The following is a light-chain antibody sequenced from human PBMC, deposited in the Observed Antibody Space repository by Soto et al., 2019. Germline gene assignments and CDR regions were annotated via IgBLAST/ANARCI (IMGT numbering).Light chain of an antibody. CDR3: CSYAGSSTFVV. CDR2: EDN. CDR1: NSDVGGYNL. Sequence: QSALTQPASVSGSPGQSITISCTGTNSDVGGYNLVSWYQQHPGKAPKLIIYEDNKRPSGVSDRFSGSKSGNTASLTVSGLQAEDEADYYCCSYAGSSTFVVFGGGIKLTVL. J-gene: IGLJ2*01. V-gene: IGLV2-23*02.